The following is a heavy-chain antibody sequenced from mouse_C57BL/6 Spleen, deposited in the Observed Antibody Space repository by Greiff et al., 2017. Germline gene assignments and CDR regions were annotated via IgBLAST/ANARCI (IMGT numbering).Heavy chain of an antibody. CDR2: IYPSDSET. D-gene: IGHD5-1*01. V-gene: IGHV1-61*01. CDR1: GYTFTSYW. J-gene: IGHJ3*01. CDR3: ARRYLNLAWFAY. Sequence: QVQLQQPGAELVRPGSSVKLSCKASGYTFTSYWMDWVKQRPGQGLEWIGNIYPSDSETHYNQKFKDKATLTVDKSSSTAYMQLSSLTSEDSAVYDCARRYLNLAWFAYWGQGTLVTVSA.